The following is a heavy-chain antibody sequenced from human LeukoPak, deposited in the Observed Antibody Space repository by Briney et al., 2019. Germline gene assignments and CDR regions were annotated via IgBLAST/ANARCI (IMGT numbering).Heavy chain of an antibody. CDR1: GGSISSGGYY. CDR3: ARVKLSGSGSPDY. V-gene: IGHV4-31*03. J-gene: IGHJ4*02. Sequence: SETLSLTCTVSGGSISSGGYYWSWIRQHPEKGLEWNGYIYYSGSTYYNPSLKSRVTISVDTSKNQFSLKLSSVTAADTAVYYCARVKLSGSGSPDYWGQGTLVTVSS. D-gene: IGHD3-10*01. CDR2: IYYSGST.